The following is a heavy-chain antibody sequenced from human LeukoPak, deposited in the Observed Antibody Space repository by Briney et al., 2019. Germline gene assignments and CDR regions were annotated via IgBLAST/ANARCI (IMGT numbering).Heavy chain of an antibody. V-gene: IGHV3-30*19. Sequence: GGSLRLSCTASGFNFNEHGMHWVRQAPGKGLEWVAVISYDGSNKYYADSVKGRFTISRDNSKNTLYLQMNSLRAEDTAVYYCARDRRGVVVPAAASLNYWGQGTLVTVSS. D-gene: IGHD2-2*01. CDR2: ISYDGSNK. CDR3: ARDRRGVVVPAAASLNY. CDR1: GFNFNEHG. J-gene: IGHJ4*02.